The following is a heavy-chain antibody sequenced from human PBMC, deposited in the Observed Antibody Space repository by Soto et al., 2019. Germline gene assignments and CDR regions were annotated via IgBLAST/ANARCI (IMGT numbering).Heavy chain of an antibody. CDR2: ISGSGGST. CDR1: GFTFSSYA. J-gene: IGHJ4*02. Sequence: GGSLRLSCAASGFTFSSYAMSWVRQAPGKGLEWVSTISGSGGSTYYADSVKGRFTISRDNSKNTLYLQMNSLRAEDTAVYYCAKDPPVGYCSGGSCGSLSYWGQGTLVTVSS. D-gene: IGHD2-15*01. V-gene: IGHV3-23*01. CDR3: AKDPPVGYCSGGSCGSLSY.